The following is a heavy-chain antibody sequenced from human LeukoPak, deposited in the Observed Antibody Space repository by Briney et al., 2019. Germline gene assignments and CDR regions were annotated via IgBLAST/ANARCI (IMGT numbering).Heavy chain of an antibody. CDR1: GFTFSSYA. V-gene: IGHV3-23*01. J-gene: IGHJ4*02. CDR2: ISGSGGST. CDR3: AKSMVIPESFDY. Sequence: HPGGSLRLSCAASGFTFSSYAMSWVRQAPGKRLEWVSAISGSGGSTYYADSVKGRFTISRDNSKNTLYLQMNSLRAEDTAVYYCAKSMVIPESFDYWGQGTLVTVSS. D-gene: IGHD3-22*01.